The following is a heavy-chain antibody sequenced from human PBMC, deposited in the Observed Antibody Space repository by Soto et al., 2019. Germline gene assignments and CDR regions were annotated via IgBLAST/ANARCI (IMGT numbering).Heavy chain of an antibody. CDR3: ARLVRHRGSYLETSDYFDY. D-gene: IGHD1-26*01. V-gene: IGHV4-39*01. CDR1: GFSISSSSYY. J-gene: IGHJ4*02. Sequence: SETLSLTCTVSGFSISSSSYYWGWIRQPPGKGLEWIGSIYYSGNTYYNPSLKSRVTISGDTANNQFSLKMSCLTAADTAVYYCARLVRHRGSYLETSDYFDYWGQGTLVTVSS. CDR2: IYYSGNT.